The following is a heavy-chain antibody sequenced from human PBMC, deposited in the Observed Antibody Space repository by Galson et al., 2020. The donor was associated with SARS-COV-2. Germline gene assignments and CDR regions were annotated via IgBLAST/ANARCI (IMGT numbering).Heavy chain of an antibody. CDR2: IYYSGTT. CDR3: ARSAYCGGDCLYWYFDL. D-gene: IGHD2-21*02. J-gene: IGHJ2*01. CDR1: GGSISSGGYY. V-gene: IGHV4-31*03. Sequence: SETLSLTCTVSGGSISSGGYYWSWIRPHPGKGLEWIGYIYYSGTTYYNPSLKSRVTISVDTSKNQFSLKLSSVTAADTAVYYCARSAYCGGDCLYWYFDLWGRGTLVTVSS.